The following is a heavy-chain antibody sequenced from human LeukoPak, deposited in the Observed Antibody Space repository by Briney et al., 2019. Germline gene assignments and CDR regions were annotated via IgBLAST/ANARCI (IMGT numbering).Heavy chain of an antibody. CDR3: ARDDSSGENWFDP. CDR1: GYTFTSYG. V-gene: IGHV1-18*01. J-gene: IGHJ5*02. D-gene: IGHD3-22*01. Sequence: GASVKVSCKASGYTFTSYGISWVRQAPGQGLEWMGWISACNGNTNYAQKLQGRVTMTTDTSTSTAYMELRSLRSDDTAVYHCARDDSSGENWFDPWGQGTLVTVSS. CDR2: ISACNGNT.